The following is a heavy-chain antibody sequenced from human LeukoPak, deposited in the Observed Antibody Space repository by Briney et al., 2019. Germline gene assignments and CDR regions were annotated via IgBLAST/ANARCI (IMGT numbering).Heavy chain of an antibody. V-gene: IGHV3-64*01. J-gene: IGHJ4*02. D-gene: IGHD6-19*01. CDR1: GFTFSSYA. Sequence: GGSLRLSCAASGFTFSSYAMHWVRQAPGKGLEYVSAISSNGGSTYYANSVKGRFTISRDNSKNTLYLQMGSLRAEDMAVYYCARDSGRSSGWLFDYWGQGTLVTVSS. CDR3: ARDSGRSSGWLFDY. CDR2: ISSNGGST.